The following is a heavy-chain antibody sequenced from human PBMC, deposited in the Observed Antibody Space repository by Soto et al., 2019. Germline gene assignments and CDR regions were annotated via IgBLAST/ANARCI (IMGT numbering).Heavy chain of an antibody. V-gene: IGHV1-69*01. D-gene: IGHD3-3*01. J-gene: IGHJ6*02. Sequence: QVQLVQSGAEVKKPGSSVKVSCKASGGTFSSYAISWVRQAPGQGLEWMGGIIPIFGTANYAQTFQGRVTITADEYTSTAYMELSSLRSEDTAVYYCAKAGSGYYTRGYYYYGMDVWGQGTTVTVSS. CDR1: GGTFSSYA. CDR3: AKAGSGYYTRGYYYYGMDV. CDR2: IIPIFGTA.